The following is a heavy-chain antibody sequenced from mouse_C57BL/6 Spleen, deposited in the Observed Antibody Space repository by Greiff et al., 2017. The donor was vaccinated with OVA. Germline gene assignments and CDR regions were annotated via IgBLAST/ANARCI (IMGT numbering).Heavy chain of an antibody. J-gene: IGHJ3*01. D-gene: IGHD2-5*01. V-gene: IGHV1-82*01. Sequence: QVQLQQSGPELVKPGASVKISCKASGYAFSSSWMNWVKQRPGKGLEWIGRIYPGDGDTNYNGKFKGKATLTADKSSSTAYMQLSSLTSEDSAVYFCASYSNYPGFFAYWGQGTLVTVSA. CDR2: IYPGDGDT. CDR1: GYAFSSSW. CDR3: ASYSNYPGFFAY.